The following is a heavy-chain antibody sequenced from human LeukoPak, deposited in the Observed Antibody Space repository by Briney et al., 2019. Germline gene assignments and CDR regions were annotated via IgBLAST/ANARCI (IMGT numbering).Heavy chain of an antibody. D-gene: IGHD6-13*01. Sequence: GGSPRLSCAASGFTFSSYWMSWVRQAPGKGLEWVANIKQDGSEKYYVDSVKGRFTISRDNAKNSLYLQMNSLRAEDTAVYYCARDVSYSSSWPFGYYYYYMDVWGKGTTVTVSS. CDR1: GFTFSSYW. J-gene: IGHJ6*03. CDR2: IKQDGSEK. V-gene: IGHV3-7*01. CDR3: ARDVSYSSSWPFGYYYYYMDV.